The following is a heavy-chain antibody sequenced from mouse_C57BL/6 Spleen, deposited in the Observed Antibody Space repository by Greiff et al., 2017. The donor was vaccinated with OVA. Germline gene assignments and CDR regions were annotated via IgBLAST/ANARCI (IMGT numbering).Heavy chain of an antibody. CDR3: ARDYDYEYYAMDY. CDR2: ISSGSSTI. CDR1: GFTFSDYG. J-gene: IGHJ4*01. V-gene: IGHV5-17*01. D-gene: IGHD2-4*01. Sequence: EVQLVESGGGLVKPGGSLKLSCAASGFTFSDYGMHWVRQAPEKGLEWVAYISSGSSTIYYADTVKGRFTISRDNAKNTLFLQMTSLRSEDTAMYYCARDYDYEYYAMDYWGQGTSVTVSS.